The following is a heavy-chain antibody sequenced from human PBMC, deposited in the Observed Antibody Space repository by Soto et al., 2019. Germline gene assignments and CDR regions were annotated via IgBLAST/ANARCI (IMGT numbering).Heavy chain of an antibody. Sequence: PGGSLRLSCAASGFTLSDYYMSWVRQAPGKGLEWVSVIYSGGSTYYTDSVKGRFTISRDNSKNTLFLQMNSLRAEDTAVYYCARDYYGGNSRYFDLWGRGTLVTVSS. D-gene: IGHD3-22*01. J-gene: IGHJ2*01. CDR3: ARDYYGGNSRYFDL. CDR2: IYSGGST. V-gene: IGHV3-66*01. CDR1: GFTLSDYY.